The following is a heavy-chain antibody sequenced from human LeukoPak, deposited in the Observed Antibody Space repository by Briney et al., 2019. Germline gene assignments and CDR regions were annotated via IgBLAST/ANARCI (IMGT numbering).Heavy chain of an antibody. CDR3: ARESGDYVPWRGAFDI. D-gene: IGHD4-17*01. V-gene: IGHV1-69*06. Sequence: SVKVSCKASGGTFSSYAISWVRQAPGQGLEWMGGIIPIFGTANYAQKFQGRVTITADKSTSTAYMELSSLRSEDTAVYYCARESGDYVPWRGAFDIWGQGTMVTVSS. J-gene: IGHJ3*02. CDR2: IIPIFGTA. CDR1: GGTFSSYA.